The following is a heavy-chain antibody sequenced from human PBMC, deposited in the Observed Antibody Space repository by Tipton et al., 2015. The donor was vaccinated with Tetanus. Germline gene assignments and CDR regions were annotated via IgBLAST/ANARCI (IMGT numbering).Heavy chain of an antibody. D-gene: IGHD2-21*02. CDR3: AQDTETYCGGDCYPLFDS. CDR1: GFTFDDYA. CDR2: ISWNSGSI. V-gene: IGHV3-9*01. J-gene: IGHJ4*02. Sequence: SPRLSCAASGFTFDDYAMHWVRQAPGKGLEWVSGISWNSGSIGYADSVKGRFTVSRDISKNMLYLQMNSLRPGDTAVYYCAQDTETYCGGDCYPLFDSWGQGTLVTVSS.